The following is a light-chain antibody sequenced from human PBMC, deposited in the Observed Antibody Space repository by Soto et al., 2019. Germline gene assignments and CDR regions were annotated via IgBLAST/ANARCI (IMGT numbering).Light chain of an antibody. Sequence: EIVMTQSPATLSVSPGERATLSCRASQSVSTNLAWYQQKPGQTPRLLIYGASTKATGIPARFSGSGSGTAVTLTINSLQSEDFAVDYCQQYKTWPPGTFGQGTKVELQ. J-gene: IGKJ1*01. V-gene: IGKV3-15*01. CDR3: QQYKTWPPGT. CDR2: GAS. CDR1: QSVSTN.